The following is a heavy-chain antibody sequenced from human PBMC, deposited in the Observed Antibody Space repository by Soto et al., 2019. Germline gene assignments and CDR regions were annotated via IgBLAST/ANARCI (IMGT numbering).Heavy chain of an antibody. Sequence: PGVSLRLSCAASGFTFSSYAMHWVRQAPGKGLGWVAIVSYDGTDKYYGDSVKGRFTISRDNSKNTLFLQMNSLRAEDTAVYYCATPRAPRVSYDSSGAFDSWGQGALVRVSS. CDR3: ATPRAPRVSYDSSGAFDS. CDR2: VSYDGTDK. J-gene: IGHJ4*02. V-gene: IGHV3-30-3*01. CDR1: GFTFSSYA. D-gene: IGHD3-22*01.